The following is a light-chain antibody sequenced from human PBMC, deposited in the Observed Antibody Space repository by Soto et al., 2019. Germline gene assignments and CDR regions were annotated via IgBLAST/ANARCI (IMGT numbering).Light chain of an antibody. CDR2: EVV. V-gene: IGLV2-8*01. CDR3: SSHAGSNNYV. Sequence: QSALTQPPSASGSPGQSVTISCTGTKNDIGVYDFVSWYQHHPGKAPRLIIYEVVQRPSGVPDRFSGSKSGNTASLTVSGLQAEDEADYYCSSHAGSNNYVFGTGTKVTVL. J-gene: IGLJ1*01. CDR1: KNDIGVYDF.